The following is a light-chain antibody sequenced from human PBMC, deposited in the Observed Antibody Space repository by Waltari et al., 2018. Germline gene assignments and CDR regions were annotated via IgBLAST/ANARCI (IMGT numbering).Light chain of an antibody. V-gene: IGKV3-20*01. CDR2: GAS. Sequence: EIVLTHPPGTLYLSPGERATLSCRASQSVSRSLAWYQQKPGQAPRLLIYGASSRATGVPDRFSGSGSGTDFSLTISRLEPEDFAVYYCQHYVRLPVSFGQGTKVEIK. CDR1: QSVSRS. CDR3: QHYVRLPVS. J-gene: IGKJ1*01.